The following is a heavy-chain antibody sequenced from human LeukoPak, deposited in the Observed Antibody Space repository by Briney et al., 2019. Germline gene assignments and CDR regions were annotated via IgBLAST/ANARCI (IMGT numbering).Heavy chain of an antibody. CDR3: TTDRYYDNSELQFQH. V-gene: IGHV3-15*01. CDR2: IKRETDGGTI. D-gene: IGHD3-22*01. Sequence: GTLSLTCAVSGGSISSSNWWSWVRQPPGKGLEWLGRIKRETDGGTIDYAAPVKGRFTISRDDSRNTLYLQMDSLKIEDTAVYYCTTDRYYDNSELQFQHWGQGTLVTVSS. J-gene: IGHJ1*01. CDR1: GGSISSSNW.